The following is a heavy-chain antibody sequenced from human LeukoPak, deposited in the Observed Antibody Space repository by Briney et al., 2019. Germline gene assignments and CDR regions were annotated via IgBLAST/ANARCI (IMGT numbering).Heavy chain of an antibody. D-gene: IGHD2-2*01. Sequence: GRSLTLSCAASGFTFSSYAMHWVRQAPGKGLEWVAVISYDGSNKYYADSVKGRFTISRDNSKNTLYLQMNSLRAEDTAVYYCARDLKLIVVVPAAMDYWGQGTLVTVSS. CDR1: GFTFSSYA. V-gene: IGHV3-30-3*01. CDR2: ISYDGSNK. J-gene: IGHJ4*02. CDR3: ARDLKLIVVVPAAMDY.